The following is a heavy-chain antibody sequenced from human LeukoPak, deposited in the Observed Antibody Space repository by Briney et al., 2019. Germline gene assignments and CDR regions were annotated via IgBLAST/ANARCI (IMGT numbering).Heavy chain of an antibody. D-gene: IGHD3-3*01. V-gene: IGHV4-38-2*01. CDR3: ARIYDFWSGYTGRHFDY. CDR1: GYSISSGYY. J-gene: IGHJ4*02. Sequence: PSETLSLTCAVSGYSISSGYYWGWIRQPPGKGLEWIGSIYHSGSTYYNPSLKSRVTISVDTSKNQFSLKLSSVTAADTAVYYCARIYDFWSGYTGRHFDYWGPGTLVTVSS. CDR2: IYHSGST.